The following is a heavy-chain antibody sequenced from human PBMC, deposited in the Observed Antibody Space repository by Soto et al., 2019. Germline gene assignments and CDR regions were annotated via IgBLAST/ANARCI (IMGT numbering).Heavy chain of an antibody. D-gene: IGHD3-16*01. Sequence: TSETLSLTCIVSGGSISNYYWSWIRQPPGKGLEWIGYIYYSGSTNYNPSLQSRVTISVDTSKNQFSLKLSSVTAADTAVYYCAKEHGGGISMITSYFDYWGQGTLVTVLL. J-gene: IGHJ4*02. CDR1: GGSISNYY. V-gene: IGHV4-59*01. CDR3: AKEHGGGISMITSYFDY. CDR2: IYYSGST.